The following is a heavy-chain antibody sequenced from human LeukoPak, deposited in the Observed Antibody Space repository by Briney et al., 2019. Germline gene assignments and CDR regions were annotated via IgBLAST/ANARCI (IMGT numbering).Heavy chain of an antibody. J-gene: IGHJ4*02. CDR3: ARENSQRRYYGDNSFLKGRFNYYFDS. CDR1: DEPFSTYY. D-gene: IGHD4-23*01. CDR2: INHSGSS. Sequence: PSETLSLTCAVYDEPFSTYYWTWIRQPPGKGLEWIGHINHSGSSNYNPSLKSRVTISVDTSKKQFSLKLSSVTAADTAVYYCARENSQRRYYGDNSFLKGRFNYYFDSWGQGTLVTVSS. V-gene: IGHV4-34*01.